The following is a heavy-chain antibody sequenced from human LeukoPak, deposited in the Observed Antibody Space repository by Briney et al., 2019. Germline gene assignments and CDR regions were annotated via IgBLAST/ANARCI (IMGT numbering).Heavy chain of an antibody. CDR2: ISGSGGST. Sequence: GGSLRLSCAASGFIFSNYGMSWVRQAPGKGLEWVSAISGSGGSTNYADSVKGRFTISRDNSKNTLYLQLSSLRAEDTALYYCAKATMVLGWFDPWGQGTLVTVSS. CDR3: AKATMVLGWFDP. CDR1: GFIFSNYG. V-gene: IGHV3-23*01. D-gene: IGHD4-23*01. J-gene: IGHJ5*02.